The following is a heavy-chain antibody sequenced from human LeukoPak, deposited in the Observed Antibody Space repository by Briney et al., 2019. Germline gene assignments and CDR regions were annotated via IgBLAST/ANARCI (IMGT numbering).Heavy chain of an antibody. D-gene: IGHD6-19*01. Sequence: SETLSLTCTVSGGSISSYYWTWIRQPPGKGLEWIGYIYYSGSTNYNPSLKSRVTISLDTSKHQFSLNLSSVTAADTAVYYCARASSYTGHLGWWGQGILVTVSS. V-gene: IGHV4-59*08. CDR2: IYYSGST. J-gene: IGHJ4*02. CDR1: GGSISSYY. CDR3: ARASSYTGHLGW.